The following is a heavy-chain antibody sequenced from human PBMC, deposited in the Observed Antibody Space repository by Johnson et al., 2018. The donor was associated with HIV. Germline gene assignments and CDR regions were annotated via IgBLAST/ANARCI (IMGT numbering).Heavy chain of an antibody. D-gene: IGHD5-24*01. V-gene: IGHV3-30*04. CDR1: GFSFSGSA. Sequence: QVQLVESGGVVVQPGRSLRLSCAASGFSFSGSAMHWVRQAPGKGLEWVAGISYDGSNKYYADSVKGRFTISRDNSKNTLYLEMNSLRVEDTAVYYCAKGGVGRDGNRDAFDIWGQGTMVTVSS. CDR3: AKGGVGRDGNRDAFDI. J-gene: IGHJ3*02. CDR2: ISYDGSNK.